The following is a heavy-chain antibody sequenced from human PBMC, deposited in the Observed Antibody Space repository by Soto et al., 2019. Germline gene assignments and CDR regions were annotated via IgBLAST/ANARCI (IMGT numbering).Heavy chain of an antibody. CDR1: GYTFTGYY. D-gene: IGHD3-3*01. Sequence: GASVKVSCKASGYTFTGYYMHWVRQAPGQGLEWMGWINPNSGGTNYAQKFQGRVTMTRDTSISTAYMELSRLRSDDTAVYYCARGGITIFGVVRDETEDFDYWGQGTLVTVSS. J-gene: IGHJ4*02. V-gene: IGHV1-2*02. CDR2: INPNSGGT. CDR3: ARGGITIFGVVRDETEDFDY.